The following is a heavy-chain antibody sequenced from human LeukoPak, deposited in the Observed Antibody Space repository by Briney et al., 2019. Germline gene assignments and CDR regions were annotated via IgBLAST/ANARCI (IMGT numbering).Heavy chain of an antibody. D-gene: IGHD3-10*02. J-gene: IGHJ6*04. V-gene: IGHV3-23*01. CDR3: AELGMIGGV. Sequence: GGSLRLSCAASGFTFSSYAMSWVRQAPGKGLEWVSAISGSGGSTYYADSVKGRFTISRDNAKNSLYLQMNSLRAEDTAVYYCAELGMIGGVWGKGTTVTISS. CDR2: ISGSGGST. CDR1: GFTFSSYA.